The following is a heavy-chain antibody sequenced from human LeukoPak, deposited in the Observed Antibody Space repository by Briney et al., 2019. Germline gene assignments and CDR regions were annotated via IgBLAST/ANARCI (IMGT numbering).Heavy chain of an antibody. J-gene: IGHJ4*02. CDR2: LYSDGRT. CDR1: GFTVNSNY. Sequence: GGSLRLSCAASGFTVNSNYMNWVRQAPGKGLEWVSVLYSDGRTYYADSVKGRFTISRDTSKNTLYLQVNSMRAEDTAVYYCARGGGYYPIDYWGQGTLVTVSS. V-gene: IGHV3-53*01. D-gene: IGHD2-15*01. CDR3: ARGGGYYPIDY.